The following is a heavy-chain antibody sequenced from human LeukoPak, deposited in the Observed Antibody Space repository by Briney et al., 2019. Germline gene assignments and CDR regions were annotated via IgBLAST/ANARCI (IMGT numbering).Heavy chain of an antibody. CDR2: ISGSGDST. Sequence: GGSLRLSCAASGFTFSNYAMSWVRQAPGKGLEWVSGISGSGDSTYYADSVKGRFTISRDNSKNTLYLQTNSLRAEDTAVYYCARGGWLQFPYYFDYWGQGTLVTVSS. V-gene: IGHV3-23*01. D-gene: IGHD5-24*01. J-gene: IGHJ4*02. CDR1: GFTFSNYA. CDR3: ARGGWLQFPYYFDY.